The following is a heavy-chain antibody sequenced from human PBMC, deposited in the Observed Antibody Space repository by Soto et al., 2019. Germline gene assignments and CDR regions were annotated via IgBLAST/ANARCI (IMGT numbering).Heavy chain of an antibody. CDR2: IIPIFGTA. V-gene: IGHV1-69*13. CDR3: AGDIVATLNYYYYGMDV. D-gene: IGHD5-12*01. CDR1: GGTFSSYA. J-gene: IGHJ6*02. Sequence: SVKVSCKASGGTFSSYAISWVRQAPGQGLEWMGGIIPIFGTANYAQKFQGRVTITADESTSTAYMELSSLRSEDTAVYYCAGDIVATLNYYYYGMDVWGQGTTVTVSS.